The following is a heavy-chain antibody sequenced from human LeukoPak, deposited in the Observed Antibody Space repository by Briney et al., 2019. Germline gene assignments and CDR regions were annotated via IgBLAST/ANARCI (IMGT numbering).Heavy chain of an antibody. V-gene: IGHV3-11*01. CDR1: GFTFSDYY. CDR2: ISSSGSTI. Sequence: GGSLRLSCAASGFTFSDYYMSWIRQAPGKGLEWVSYISSSGSTIYYADSVKGRFTISRDNAKNSLYLQMNSLRAEDTAVYYCARDKGDYYCYYYMDVWGKGTTVTISS. D-gene: IGHD2-21*02. CDR3: ARDKGDYYCYYYMDV. J-gene: IGHJ6*03.